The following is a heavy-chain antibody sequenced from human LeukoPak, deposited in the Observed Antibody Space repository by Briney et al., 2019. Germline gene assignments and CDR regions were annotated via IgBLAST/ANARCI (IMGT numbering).Heavy chain of an antibody. CDR2: ISWNSGSI. V-gene: IGHV3-9*01. CDR3: ARDADTTHYDSSGYYIHY. J-gene: IGHJ4*02. CDR1: GFTFDDYA. D-gene: IGHD3-22*01. Sequence: PGGSLRLSCAASGFTFDDYAMHWVRQAPGKGLEWVSGISWNSGSIGYADSVKGRFTISRDNAKNSLYLQMNSLRSDDTAVYYCARDADTTHYDSSGYYIHYWGQGTLVTVSS.